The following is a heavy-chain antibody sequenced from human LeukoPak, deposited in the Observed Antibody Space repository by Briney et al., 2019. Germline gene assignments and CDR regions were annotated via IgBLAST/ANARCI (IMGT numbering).Heavy chain of an antibody. CDR3: AKGGSDTTYGHVDY. CDR1: GFTFTTYA. V-gene: IGHV3-23*01. CDR2: ITGSGDST. Sequence: SGGSLRLSCAASGFTFTTYAMSWVRQAPGKGLEWVPSITGSGDSTYYADSVKGRFTISRDNSKNTLYLQMNSLRAEDTAVYYCAKGGSDTTYGHVDYWGQGTLVTVSS. D-gene: IGHD2-21*01. J-gene: IGHJ4*02.